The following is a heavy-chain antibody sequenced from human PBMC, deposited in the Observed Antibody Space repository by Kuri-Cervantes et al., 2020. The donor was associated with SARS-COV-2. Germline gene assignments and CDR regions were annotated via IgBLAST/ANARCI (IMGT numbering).Heavy chain of an antibody. CDR2: ISSSSSTI. D-gene: IGHD3-22*01. CDR1: GFTFSSYS. Sequence: GGSLRLSCAASGFTFSSYSMNWVRQAPGKGLEWVSYISSSSSTIYYADSVKGRFTISRDNAKNSLYLQMNSLRDEDTAVYYCASDYYDSSGYYHGSDYWGQGTLVTVSS. CDR3: ASDYYDSSGYYHGSDY. J-gene: IGHJ4*02. V-gene: IGHV3-48*02.